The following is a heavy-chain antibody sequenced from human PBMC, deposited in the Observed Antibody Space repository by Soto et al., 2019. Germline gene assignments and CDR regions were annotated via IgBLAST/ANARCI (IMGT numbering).Heavy chain of an antibody. V-gene: IGHV3-30*18. CDR1: GFIFNTYG. J-gene: IGHJ4*02. Sequence: QVQLLESGGGVVQPGTSVRLSCAASGFIFNTYGMHWVRQAPGKGLEWVAVILNDGSRKYYADSVKGRFTVSRDNPKNTLYLQMDSLRPEDTAVYYCAKDFGASYYDGSAIWGQGTLVTVS. CDR2: ILNDGSRK. CDR3: AKDFGASYYDGSAI. D-gene: IGHD3-22*01.